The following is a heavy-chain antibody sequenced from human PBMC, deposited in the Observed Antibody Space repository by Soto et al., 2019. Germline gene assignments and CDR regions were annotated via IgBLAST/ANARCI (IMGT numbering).Heavy chain of an antibody. CDR2: ISGRGGST. V-gene: IGHV3-23*01. J-gene: IGHJ6*02. CDR1: GFTFSSYA. D-gene: IGHD3-3*02. CDR3: AKDELEVPEAYSYHGKDV. Sequence: PGGSLRLSCAASGFTFSSYAMSWVRQAPGKGLEWVSGISGRGGSTYYSDSEKSRFTISRDNSKTTLYLQMISLWAEDADLYFCAKDELEVPEAYSYHGKDVWGQGTTVTVSS.